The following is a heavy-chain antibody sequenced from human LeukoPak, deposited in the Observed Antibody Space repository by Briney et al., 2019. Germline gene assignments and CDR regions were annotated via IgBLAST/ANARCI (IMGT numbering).Heavy chain of an antibody. V-gene: IGHV3-53*01. D-gene: IGHD3-10*01. CDR2: IYSGGST. J-gene: IGHJ4*02. CDR3: ARARPYYYGSGSSPPLGY. CDR1: GFTVSSNY. Sequence: PGGSLRLSCAASGFTVSSNYMSWVRQAPGKGLEWVSVIYSGGSTYYADSVKGRFTISRDNSKNTLYLQMNSLRAEDTAVYYCARARPYYYGSGSSPPLGYWGQGTLVTVSS.